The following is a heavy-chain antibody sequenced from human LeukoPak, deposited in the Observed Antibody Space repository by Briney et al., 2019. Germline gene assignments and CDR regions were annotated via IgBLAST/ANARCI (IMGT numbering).Heavy chain of an antibody. J-gene: IGHJ4*02. V-gene: IGHV1-18*01. Sequence: ASVKVSCKASGYTFTSYGISWVRQAPGQGLEWMGWISAYNGNTNYVQKLQGRVTMTTDTSTSTAYMELRSLRSDDTAVYYCARGPHYYDSSGYPDYWGQGTLVTVSS. CDR3: ARGPHYYDSSGYPDY. CDR2: ISAYNGNT. CDR1: GYTFTSYG. D-gene: IGHD3-22*01.